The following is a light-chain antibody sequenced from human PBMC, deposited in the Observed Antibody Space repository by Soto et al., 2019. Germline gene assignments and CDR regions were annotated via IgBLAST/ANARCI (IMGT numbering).Light chain of an antibody. CDR2: DNN. CDR3: GTWDSNSYV. CDR1: SSNIGYNS. J-gene: IGLJ1*01. Sequence: QSALTQPPSVSAAPGQKVTISCSGSSSNIGYNSVSWYQQLPGTAPKALIYDNNKRPSGIPDRFSGSKSGTSATLGITGLQTGDEADYYCGTWDSNSYVFGTGTKVTVL. V-gene: IGLV1-51*01.